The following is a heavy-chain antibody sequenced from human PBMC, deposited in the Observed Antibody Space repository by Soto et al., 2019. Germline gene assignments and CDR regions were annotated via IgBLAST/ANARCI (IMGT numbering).Heavy chain of an antibody. V-gene: IGHV4-31*03. J-gene: IGHJ4*02. CDR2: IYYSGST. CDR3: ARGLSVTLFDN. D-gene: IGHD4-17*01. Sequence: QVQLQESGPGLVKPSQTLSLTCTVSGGSISTGGYYWTWIRQHPGKGLEWIGYIYYSGSTYYNPSLKSRVTISVDTSKNQFSLRLSSVTAADTAVYYCARGLSVTLFDNWGQGTLVTVSS. CDR1: GGSISTGGYY.